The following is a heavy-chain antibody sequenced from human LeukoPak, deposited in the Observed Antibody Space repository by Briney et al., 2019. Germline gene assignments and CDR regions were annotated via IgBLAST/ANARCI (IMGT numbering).Heavy chain of an antibody. Sequence: GGSLRLSCAASGFTFSSYNMNWVRQAPGKGLEWVSSISSSSTYIYYADSVKGRFTISRDNAKKSLYLQMNSLRAEDTAVYYCARDQGGSDPYYFXXWGXGXLVT. CDR1: GFTFSSYN. J-gene: IGHJ4*02. CDR2: ISSSSTYI. D-gene: IGHD1-26*01. V-gene: IGHV3-21*01. CDR3: ARDQGGSDPYYFXX.